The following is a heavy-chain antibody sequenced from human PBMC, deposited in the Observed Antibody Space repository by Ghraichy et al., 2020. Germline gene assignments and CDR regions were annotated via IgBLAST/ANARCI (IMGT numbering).Heavy chain of an antibody. Sequence: GSLRLSCAASGFTFSSYAMHWVRQAPGKGLEWVAVISYDGSNKYYADSVKGRFTISRDNSKNTLYLQMNSLRAEDTAVYYCAREDYGMDVWGQGTTVTVSS. V-gene: IGHV3-30-3*01. J-gene: IGHJ6*02. CDR1: GFTFSSYA. CDR2: ISYDGSNK. CDR3: AREDYGMDV.